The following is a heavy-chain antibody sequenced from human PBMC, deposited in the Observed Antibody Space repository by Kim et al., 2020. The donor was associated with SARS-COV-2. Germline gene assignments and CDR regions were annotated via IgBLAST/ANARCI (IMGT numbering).Heavy chain of an antibody. V-gene: IGHV1-46*01. D-gene: IGHD5-18*01. Sequence: ASVKVSCKASGYTFTSYYMHWVRQAPGQGLEWMGIINPSGGSTSYAQKFQGRVTMTRDTSTSTVYMELSSLRSEDTAVYYCARELIQPPTEDYYHYYGMDVWGQGTTVTVSS. J-gene: IGHJ6*02. CDR3: ARELIQPPTEDYYHYYGMDV. CDR2: INPSGGST. CDR1: GYTFTSYY.